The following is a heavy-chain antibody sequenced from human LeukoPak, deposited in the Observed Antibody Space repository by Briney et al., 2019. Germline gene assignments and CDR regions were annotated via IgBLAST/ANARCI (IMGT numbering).Heavy chain of an antibody. CDR2: ISDSGANT. J-gene: IGHJ2*01. V-gene: IGHV3-23*01. D-gene: IGHD6-19*01. CDR1: GFTFSSYA. Sequence: PGGSLRLSCVASGFTFSSYAMSWVRQAPGKGLEWVSTISDSGANTYYADSVRGRFTISRDNSKNTLYLQKNSLRADDTAIYYCAKSMTLQWRGFFDLWGRGTHVTVSS. CDR3: AKSMTLQWRGFFDL.